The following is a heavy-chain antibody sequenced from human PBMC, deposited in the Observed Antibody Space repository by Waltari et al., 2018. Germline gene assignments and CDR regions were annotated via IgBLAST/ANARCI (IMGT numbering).Heavy chain of an antibody. CDR2: ISNSGGST. D-gene: IGHD5-12*01. CDR1: GFTFSNYA. CDR3: AREEKDNSGYRTTRFGY. Sequence: EVQLLESGGGLVQPGGSLRLSCDTCGFTFSNYAMSWVRQAPGKGLEWGAAISNSGGSTWYAVSVKGRLTISRDNSKNKVFLQMDSLRAEDTAVYYCAREEKDNSGYRTTRFGYWGQGTLVTVSS. V-gene: IGHV3-23*01. J-gene: IGHJ4*02.